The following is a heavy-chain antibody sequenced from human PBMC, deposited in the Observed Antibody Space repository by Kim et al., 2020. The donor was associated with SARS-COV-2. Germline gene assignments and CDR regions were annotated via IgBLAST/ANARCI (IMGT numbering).Heavy chain of an antibody. CDR2: ISSSGTHI. Sequence: GGSLRLSCAASGFTFTDYYMTWVRQAPGKGLEWLSYISSSGTHIDYTDSVKGRFTISRDNAKKSLYLQMKSLRAEDTAVYYCARYSTVYAIEYFDYWGQGNLGTGSS. V-gene: IGHV3-11*01. CDR1: GFTFTDYY. D-gene: IGHD2-8*01. CDR3: ARYSTVYAIEYFDY. J-gene: IGHJ4*02.